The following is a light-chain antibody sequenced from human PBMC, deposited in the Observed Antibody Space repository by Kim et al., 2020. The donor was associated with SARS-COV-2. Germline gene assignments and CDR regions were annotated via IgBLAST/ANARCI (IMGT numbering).Light chain of an antibody. J-gene: IGKJ3*01. CDR1: ENIDRW. Sequence: VGDRVTVTCRASENIDRWLAWYQQKPGKAPKLLIYYVSSLESGVPSRFSGSGSGTEFTLTISSLQPDDFATYFCQQYLSSAPSVSFGAGTKVDIK. CDR2: YVS. CDR3: QQYLSSAPSVS. V-gene: IGKV1-5*01.